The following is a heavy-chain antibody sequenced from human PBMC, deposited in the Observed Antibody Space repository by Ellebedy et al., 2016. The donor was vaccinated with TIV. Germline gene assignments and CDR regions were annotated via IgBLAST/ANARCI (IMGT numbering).Heavy chain of an antibody. CDR2: IIPILAIA. V-gene: IGHV1-69*04. Sequence: AASVKVSCKASGGTFSGYAISWVRQAPGQGLEWMGRIIPILAIADYAQKFQGRVTITADKSTSTAYLELSSLRSEDTAVYYCATERHVEMATILTDAFDIWGQGTMVTVSS. D-gene: IGHD5-24*01. CDR3: ATERHVEMATILTDAFDI. CDR1: GGTFSGYA. J-gene: IGHJ3*02.